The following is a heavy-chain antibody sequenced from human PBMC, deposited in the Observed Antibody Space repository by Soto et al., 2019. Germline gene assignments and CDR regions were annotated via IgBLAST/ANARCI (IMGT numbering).Heavy chain of an antibody. CDR3: ARSSSSYGIDDDAFDI. V-gene: IGHV3-13*05. CDR1: GFTFSSYD. Sequence: EVQLVESGGGLVQPGGSLRLSCAASGFTFSSYDMHWVRQATGKGLEWVSAIGTAGDPYYPGSVKGRFTISRENAKNSLYLQMNSLRAGDTAVHYCARSSSSYGIDDDAFDIWGQGTMVTVSS. D-gene: IGHD6-6*01. J-gene: IGHJ3*02. CDR2: IGTAGDP.